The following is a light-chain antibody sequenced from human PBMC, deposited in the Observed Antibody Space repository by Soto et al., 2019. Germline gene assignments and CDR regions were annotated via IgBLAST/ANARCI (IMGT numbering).Light chain of an antibody. V-gene: IGKV2-28*01. J-gene: IGKJ1*01. CDR1: QTLLHSNGYNY. Sequence: DIVMTQSPLSLPVTPGEPASISCRSSQTLLHSNGYNYLDWYLQKPGQSPQLLISLGSERASGVPDRFSGSGSGTDFTLKISRVEAEDVGVYYCMQSLQTPWTFGQGTNVGIK. CDR3: MQSLQTPWT. CDR2: LGS.